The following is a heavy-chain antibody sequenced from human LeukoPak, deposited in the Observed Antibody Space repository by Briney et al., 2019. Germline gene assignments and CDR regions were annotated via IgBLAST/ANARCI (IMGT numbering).Heavy chain of an antibody. V-gene: IGHV4-39*01. CDR1: GDSSSSHSYF. J-gene: IGHJ5*02. CDR2: IHHIGST. D-gene: IGHD4-17*01. Sequence: PSDTLSLTCTVSGDSSSSHSYFWGWIRQPPGKGLEWIGNIHHIGSTYYNPSLKSRVAISVDTSTNQFSLKLSSVTAADTAVYYCARIGDPNWFDPWGQGTLVTVSS. CDR3: ARIGDPNWFDP.